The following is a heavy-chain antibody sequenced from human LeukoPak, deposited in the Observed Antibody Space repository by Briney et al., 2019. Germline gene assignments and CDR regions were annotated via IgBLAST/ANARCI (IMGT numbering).Heavy chain of an antibody. Sequence: SETLSLTCAVYGGSFSGYYWSWIRQPPGKGLEWIGKINHSGSTNYNPSLKSRVTISVDTSKNQFSLKLSSVTAADTAVYYCARVVWRDIVVVPAAPFDYWGQGTLVTVSS. CDR3: ARVVWRDIVVVPAAPFDY. D-gene: IGHD2-2*01. J-gene: IGHJ4*02. CDR1: GGSFSGYY. CDR2: INHSGST. V-gene: IGHV4-34*01.